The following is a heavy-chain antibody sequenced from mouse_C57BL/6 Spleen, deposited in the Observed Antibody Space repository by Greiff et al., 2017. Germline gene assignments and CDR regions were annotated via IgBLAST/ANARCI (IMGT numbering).Heavy chain of an antibody. V-gene: IGHV1-59*01. Sequence: QVQLQQPGAELVRPGTSVKLSCKASGYTFTSYWMHWVKQRPGQGLEWIGVIDPSDSYTNYNQKFKGKDTLTVDTSSSTAYMQLSSLTSEDSAVYYCARSHYYGSTLYAMDYWGQGTSVTVSA. CDR2: IDPSDSYT. J-gene: IGHJ4*01. D-gene: IGHD1-1*01. CDR1: GYTFTSYW. CDR3: ARSHYYGSTLYAMDY.